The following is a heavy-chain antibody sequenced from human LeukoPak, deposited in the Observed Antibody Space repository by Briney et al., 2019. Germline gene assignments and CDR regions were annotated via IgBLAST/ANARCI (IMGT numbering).Heavy chain of an antibody. CDR3: ARPSEYYYDGSGFRFDY. D-gene: IGHD3-22*01. CDR1: GFTFSSHT. V-gene: IGHV3-48*04. CDR2: ISSSSSAI. Sequence: GGSLRLSCAASGFTFSSHTMNWVRQAPGKGLEWVSYISSSSSAIYYADSVKGRFTISRDNAKNSLYLQMNSLRAEDTAVYYCARPSEYYYDGSGFRFDYWGQGTLVTVSS. J-gene: IGHJ4*02.